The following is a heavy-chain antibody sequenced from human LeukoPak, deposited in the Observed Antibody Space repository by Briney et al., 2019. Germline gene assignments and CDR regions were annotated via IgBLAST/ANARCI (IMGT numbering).Heavy chain of an antibody. CDR2: IHQSGTT. Sequence: SETLSLTCAVSGRSISSGHYWAWIRQPPGKGLEWIATIHQSGTTFYNPSLKSRVTISVDTSKNQFSLKLTSVTAADTAMYFCARARGFYGGNSGGRDYWGQGTLVTVSS. V-gene: IGHV4-38-2*01. CDR3: ARARGFYGGNSGGRDY. CDR1: GRSISSGHY. J-gene: IGHJ4*02. D-gene: IGHD4-23*01.